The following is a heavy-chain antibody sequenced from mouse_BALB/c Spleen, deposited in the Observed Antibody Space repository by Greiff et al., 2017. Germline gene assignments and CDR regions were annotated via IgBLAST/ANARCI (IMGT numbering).Heavy chain of an antibody. CDR3: VSFYYGYEGDFDY. CDR1: GFTFSSYG. Sequence: EVQLVESGGGLVQPGGSLKLSCAASGFTFSSYGMSWVRQTPDKRLELVATINSNGGSTYYPDSVKGRFTISRDNAKNTLYLQMSSLKSEDTAMYYCVSFYYGYEGDFDYWGQGTTLTVSS. D-gene: IGHD2-2*01. CDR2: INSNGGST. J-gene: IGHJ2*01. V-gene: IGHV5-6-3*01.